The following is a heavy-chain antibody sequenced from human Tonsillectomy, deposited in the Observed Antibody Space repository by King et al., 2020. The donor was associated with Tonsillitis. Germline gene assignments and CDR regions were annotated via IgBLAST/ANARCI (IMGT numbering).Heavy chain of an antibody. CDR1: GYTFTSYY. Sequence: QLVQSGAEVKKPGASVKVSCKASGYTFTSYYMHWVRQAPGQGLEWMGIINPSGGSTSYAQKFQGRVNMTRDTSTSTVYMELSSLRSEDTAVYYCARAHCSGGSCYRTYYYYYGMDVWGQGTTVTVSS. D-gene: IGHD2-15*01. CDR3: ARAHCSGGSCYRTYYYYYGMDV. CDR2: INPSGGST. J-gene: IGHJ6*02. V-gene: IGHV1-46*01.